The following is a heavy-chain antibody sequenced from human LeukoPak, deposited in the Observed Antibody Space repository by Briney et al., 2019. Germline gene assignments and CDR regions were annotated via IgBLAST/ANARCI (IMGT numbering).Heavy chain of an antibody. D-gene: IGHD6-13*01. V-gene: IGHV1-18*01. CDR1: GYTFTSYG. CDR2: ISAYNGNT. Sequence: ASVKVSCKASGYTFTSYGISWVRQAPGQGLEWMGWISAYNGNTNYAQKLQGRVTMTTDTSTSTAYMELRSLRSDDTAAYYCARDHHSSPGDWFDPWGQGTLVTVSS. CDR3: ARDHHSSPGDWFDP. J-gene: IGHJ5*02.